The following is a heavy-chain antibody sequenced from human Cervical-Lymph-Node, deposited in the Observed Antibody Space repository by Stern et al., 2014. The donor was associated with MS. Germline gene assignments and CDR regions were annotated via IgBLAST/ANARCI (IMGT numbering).Heavy chain of an antibody. V-gene: IGHV3-21*01. J-gene: IGHJ6*02. CDR1: GYTFSSYS. Sequence: EVQLVESGGGLVKPGGSLRLSCAASGYTFSSYSMNWVRQAPGKGLEWVSSISSSSSYIYYADSVKGRFAISRDNAKNSLYLQMNSLRAEDTAVYYCAREEYYYDSSGYSVWGQGTTVTVSS. CDR3: AREEYYYDSSGYSV. CDR2: ISSSSSYI. D-gene: IGHD3-22*01.